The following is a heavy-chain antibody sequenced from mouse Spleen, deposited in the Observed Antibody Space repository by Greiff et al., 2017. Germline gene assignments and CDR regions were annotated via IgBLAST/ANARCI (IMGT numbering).Heavy chain of an antibody. CDR2: ISSGGGNT. Sequence: EVQGVESGGGLVKLGGSLKLSCAASGFTFSSYAMSWVRQTPEKRLEWVATISSGGGNTYYPDSVKGRFTISRDNAKNTLYLQMSSLKSEDTAMYYCASLNGKRFAYWGQGTLVTVSA. CDR1: GFTFSSYA. V-gene: IGHV5-9-3*01. J-gene: IGHJ3*01. CDR3: ASLNGKRFAY.